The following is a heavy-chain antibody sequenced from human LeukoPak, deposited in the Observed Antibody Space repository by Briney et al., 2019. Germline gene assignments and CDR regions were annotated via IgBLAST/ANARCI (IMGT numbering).Heavy chain of an antibody. CDR1: GYTFASYD. CDR2: IIPIFGTA. D-gene: IGHD2/OR15-2a*01. CDR3: ARVRPCNTVTCFRWFDP. Sequence: SVKVSCKASGYTFASYDINWVRQATGQGLEWMGGIIPIFGTANYAQKFQGRVTITADESTSTAYMELSSLRSEDTAMYFCARVRPCNTVTCFRWFDPWGQGTLVTVSA. J-gene: IGHJ5*02. V-gene: IGHV1-69*13.